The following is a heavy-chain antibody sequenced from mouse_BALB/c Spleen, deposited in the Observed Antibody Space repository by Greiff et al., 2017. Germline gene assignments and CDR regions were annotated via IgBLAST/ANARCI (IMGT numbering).Heavy chain of an antibody. CDR1: GFAFSRYW. Sequence: EVKLLESGGGLVQPGGSLKLSCAASGFAFSRYWMSWVRQAPGKGLEWIGEINPDSSTINYTPSLKDKFIISRDNAKNTLYLQMSKVRSEDTALYYCARPLGNNYFDYWGQGTTLTGSS. CDR2: INPDSSTI. J-gene: IGHJ2*01. CDR3: ARPLGNNYFDY. V-gene: IGHV4-1*02. D-gene: IGHD2-1*01.